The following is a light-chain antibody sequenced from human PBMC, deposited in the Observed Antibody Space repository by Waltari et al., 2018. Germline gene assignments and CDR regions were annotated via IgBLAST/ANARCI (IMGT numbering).Light chain of an antibody. Sequence: EIVLTQSPGTLSLSPGERVTLSCRASQSVRRSLAWYQQKPGQAPRLRIYDASSRATGIPDRFSVSGSGTDFSLTISRLEPEDSAVYYCQKYVSLPATFGQGTKVEIK. CDR2: DAS. J-gene: IGKJ1*01. V-gene: IGKV3-20*01. CDR3: QKYVSLPAT. CDR1: QSVRRS.